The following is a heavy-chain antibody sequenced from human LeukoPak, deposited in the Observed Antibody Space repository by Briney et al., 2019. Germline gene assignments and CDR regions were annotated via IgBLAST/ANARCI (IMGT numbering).Heavy chain of an antibody. V-gene: IGHV3-30*03. D-gene: IGHD6-13*01. CDR1: GFSFSSYG. CDR3: ARESGIAAALDL. CDR2: ISSDGSDK. J-gene: IGHJ5*02. Sequence: GKSLRLSCAASGFSFSSYGLHWVRQAPGKGLEWVAVISSDGSDKYYADSVKGRFTISRDNAKNTLYLQMNSLRAEDTAVYYCARESGIAAALDLWGQGTLVTVSS.